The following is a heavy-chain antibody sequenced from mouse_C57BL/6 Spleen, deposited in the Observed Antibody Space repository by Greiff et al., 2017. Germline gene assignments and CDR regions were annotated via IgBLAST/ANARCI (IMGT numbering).Heavy chain of an antibody. CDR3: TRSGGDYGVEAMDY. Sequence: EVQLQQSGTVLARPGASVKMSCKTSGYTFTSYWMHWVKQRPGQGLEWIGAIYPGNSDTSYNQKFKGKAKLTAVTSASIAYMELSSLTNEDSAVYYWTRSGGDYGVEAMDYWGQGTSVTVAS. CDR1: GYTFTSYW. CDR2: IYPGNSDT. V-gene: IGHV1-5*01. D-gene: IGHD2-4*01. J-gene: IGHJ4*01.